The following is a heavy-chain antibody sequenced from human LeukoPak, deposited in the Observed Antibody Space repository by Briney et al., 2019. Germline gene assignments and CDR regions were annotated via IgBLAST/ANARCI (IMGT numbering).Heavy chain of an antibody. V-gene: IGHV3-21*01. CDR2: ITSSSSYI. D-gene: IGHD1-26*01. Sequence: PGGSLRLSCAASGFTFSSYNMNWVRQAPGKGLEWVSSITSSSSYIYYADSVKGRFTISRDNAKNSLYLQMNSLRAEDTAVYYCARDPYSGSYGDYYYYYMDVWGKGTTVTVSS. CDR1: GFTFSSYN. CDR3: ARDPYSGSYGDYYYYYMDV. J-gene: IGHJ6*03.